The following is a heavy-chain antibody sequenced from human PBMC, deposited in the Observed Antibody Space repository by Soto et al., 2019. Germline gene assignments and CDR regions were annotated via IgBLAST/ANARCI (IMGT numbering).Heavy chain of an antibody. V-gene: IGHV3-23*01. Sequence: PGGSLRLSCAATGVTLSNYAMTWVRQAPGKGLGWVSTVSVSGSSTYDADSVKCRLTASRINYGNTVTLQMNIVRGDDATETYGERDQRLYWREPKCESGMDDAFDIWGQGKMVNVSS. CDR3: ERDQRLYWREPKCESGMDDAFDI. D-gene: IGHD3-10*01. CDR2: VSVSGSST. J-gene: IGHJ3*02. CDR1: GVTLSNYA.